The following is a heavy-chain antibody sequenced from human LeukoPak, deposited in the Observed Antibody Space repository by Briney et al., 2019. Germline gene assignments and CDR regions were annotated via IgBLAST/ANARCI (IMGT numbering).Heavy chain of an antibody. Sequence: SETLSLTCTVSGVSMSAYQWSWVRQSPEKGLEWIGCINTKGETSYNPSLKSRVTTSVDTSKSQFTLRLTSVTAADTAVYYCATSNDAKIAPFDHWGQGAPVTVSS. V-gene: IGHV4-4*09. D-gene: IGHD2-21*01. CDR2: INTKGET. CDR1: GVSMSAYQ. J-gene: IGHJ4*02. CDR3: ATSNDAKIAPFDH.